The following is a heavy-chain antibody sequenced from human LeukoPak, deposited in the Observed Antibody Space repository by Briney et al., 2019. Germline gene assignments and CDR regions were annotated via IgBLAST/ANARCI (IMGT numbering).Heavy chain of an antibody. V-gene: IGHV3-11*04. Sequence: GGSLRLSCAASGFTFSDYYMSWIRQAPGKGLEWVSYISTSGSTIYYADSVKGRFTISRDNAKNSLYLQMNSLRAEDTAVYYCARDHYYGSGKFDPWGQGTLVTVSS. CDR1: GFTFSDYY. J-gene: IGHJ5*02. CDR3: ARDHYYGSGKFDP. D-gene: IGHD3-10*01. CDR2: ISTSGSTI.